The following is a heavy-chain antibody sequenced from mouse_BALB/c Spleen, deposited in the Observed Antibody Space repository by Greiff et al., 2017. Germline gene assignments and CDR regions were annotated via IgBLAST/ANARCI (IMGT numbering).Heavy chain of an antibody. CDR1: GYTFTSYY. D-gene: IGHD1-1*01. J-gene: IGHJ2*01. Sequence: VQLQQSGPELVKPGASVRISCKASGYTFTSYYIHWVKQRPGQGLEWIGWIYPGNVNTKYNEKFKGKATLTADKSSSTAYMQLSSLTSEDSAVYFCARVTTVVADDWGEGTTLTVSS. CDR2: IYPGNVNT. CDR3: ARVTTVVADD. V-gene: IGHV1S56*01.